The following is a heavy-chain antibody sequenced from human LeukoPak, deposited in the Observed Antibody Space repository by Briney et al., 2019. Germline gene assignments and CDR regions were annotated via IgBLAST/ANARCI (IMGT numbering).Heavy chain of an antibody. CDR1: GYTFTSYG. J-gene: IGHJ4*02. CDR2: IGAYNGNT. D-gene: IGHD4-23*01. Sequence: ALVKVSCKASGYTFTSYGISWVRQAPGQGLEWMGWIGAYNGNTNYAQKLQGRVTMTTDTSTSTAYMELRSLRSDDTAVYYCARYMTTVVTPDYWGQGTLVTVSS. V-gene: IGHV1-18*01. CDR3: ARYMTTVVTPDY.